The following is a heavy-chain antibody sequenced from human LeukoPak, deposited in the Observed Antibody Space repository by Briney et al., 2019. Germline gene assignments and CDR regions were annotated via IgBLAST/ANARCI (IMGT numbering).Heavy chain of an antibody. D-gene: IGHD3-10*01. Sequence: SETLSLTCAVSGGSISSGGYSWSWIRQPPGKGLEWIGYIYHSGSTYYNPSLKSRVTISVDRSKNQFSLKLSSVTAADTAVYYCASLYYYGSGSYAFDIWGQGTMVTVSS. CDR3: ASLYYYGSGSYAFDI. CDR2: IYHSGST. J-gene: IGHJ3*02. V-gene: IGHV4-30-2*01. CDR1: GGSISSGGYS.